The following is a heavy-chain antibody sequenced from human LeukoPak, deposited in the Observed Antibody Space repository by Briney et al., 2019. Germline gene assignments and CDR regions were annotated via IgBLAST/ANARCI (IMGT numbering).Heavy chain of an antibody. CDR3: ARHDLDSSSWYFDY. V-gene: IGHV4-34*01. J-gene: IGHJ4*02. D-gene: IGHD6-13*01. CDR2: IDDSGTT. CDR1: GGSFSGYH. Sequence: SETLSLTCAVYGGSFSGYHWTWIRQSPGKGLEWIGEIDDSGTTNYNPSLKSRVTISVDTSKYQFSLKLSSVTAADTAVYYCARHDLDSSSWYFDYWGQGTLVTVSS.